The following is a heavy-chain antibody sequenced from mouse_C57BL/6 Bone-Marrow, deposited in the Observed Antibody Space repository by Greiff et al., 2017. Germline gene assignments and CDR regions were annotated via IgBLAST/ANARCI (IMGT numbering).Heavy chain of an antibody. J-gene: IGHJ2*01. CDR1: GYAFSCYW. CDR3: ARFGYYYFDY. CDR2: IYPGDGDT. Sequence: QVQLKESGAELVKPGASVKISCKASGYAFSCYWMNWVKQRPGKGLEWIGQIYPGDGDTNYNGKFKGMATLTADKSSSTAYMQLSSLTAEDSAVYFCARFGYYYFDYWGQDTTLTVSS. V-gene: IGHV1-80*01. D-gene: IGHD2-3*01.